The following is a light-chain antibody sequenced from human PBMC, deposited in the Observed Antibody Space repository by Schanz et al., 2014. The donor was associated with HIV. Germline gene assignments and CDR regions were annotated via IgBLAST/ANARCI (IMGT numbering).Light chain of an antibody. CDR3: QQRSNWPIT. Sequence: EIVLTQSPGTLSLPPGERATLSCRASQSIDSSYLAWYQQKPGQAPRLLIYGASTRATDIPDRFSGSGSGTDFTLTISSLEPEDFAVYYCQQRSNWPITFGQGTRLEIK. CDR2: GAS. CDR1: QSIDSSY. J-gene: IGKJ5*01. V-gene: IGKV3D-20*02.